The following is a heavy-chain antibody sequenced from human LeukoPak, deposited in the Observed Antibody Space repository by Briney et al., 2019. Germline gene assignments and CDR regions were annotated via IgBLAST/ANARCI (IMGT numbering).Heavy chain of an antibody. Sequence: SETLSLTCTVSGGSVSRFYWSWIRQPPGKGLEWIGYNYYSGSTNYNPSLKSRVTMSVDTSKNQFSLKLNSVTAADTAVYYCARGGFREFDSWGQGTLVIVSS. CDR1: GGSVSRFY. D-gene: IGHD3-10*01. CDR3: ARGGFREFDS. V-gene: IGHV4-59*02. J-gene: IGHJ4*02. CDR2: NYYSGST.